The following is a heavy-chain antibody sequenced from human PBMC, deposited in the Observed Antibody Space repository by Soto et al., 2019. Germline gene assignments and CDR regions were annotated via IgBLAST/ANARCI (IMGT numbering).Heavy chain of an antibody. Sequence: QVQLVQSGAEVKKPGSSVKVSCKASGGTFSSYAISWVRQAPGQGLEWMGGIIPIFGTANYAQKFQGRVTITADEATSTAYMELSSRRSEATAVSYCARVPGIAAAGTGDYYYGMDVWDQGTTVTVSS. J-gene: IGHJ6*02. CDR2: IIPIFGTA. D-gene: IGHD6-13*01. CDR3: ARVPGIAAAGTGDYYYGMDV. CDR1: GGTFSSYA. V-gene: IGHV1-69*01.